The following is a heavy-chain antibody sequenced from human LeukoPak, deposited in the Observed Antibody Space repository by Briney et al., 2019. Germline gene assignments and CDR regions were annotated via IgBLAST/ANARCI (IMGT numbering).Heavy chain of an antibody. CDR3: ASNYGG. D-gene: IGHD4-11*01. Sequence: GGSLRLSCAASGFDFSNYWMYWVRQAPGKGLEWVANIKQDGSEKYYVDSVRGRFTISRDNAKNSLSLQMNSLRAEDTTVYYCASNYGGWGQGTLVTVSS. J-gene: IGHJ4*02. CDR1: GFDFSNYW. V-gene: IGHV3-7*03. CDR2: IKQDGSEK.